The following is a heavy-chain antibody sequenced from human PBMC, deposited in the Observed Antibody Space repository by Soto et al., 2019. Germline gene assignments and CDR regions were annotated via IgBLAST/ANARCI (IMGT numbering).Heavy chain of an antibody. V-gene: IGHV3-30*18. CDR2: ISYDGSNK. D-gene: IGHD3-3*01. Sequence: GGYLRLSCAASGFTFSSYGMYWVRQAPGKGLEWVAVISYDGSNKYYADSVKGRFTISRDNSKNTLYLQMNSLRAEDTAVYYCAKDQLRFFYWWLKIYYYGMDVCGQGTTVTVSS. J-gene: IGHJ6*02. CDR3: AKDQLRFFYWWLKIYYYGMDV. CDR1: GFTFSSYG.